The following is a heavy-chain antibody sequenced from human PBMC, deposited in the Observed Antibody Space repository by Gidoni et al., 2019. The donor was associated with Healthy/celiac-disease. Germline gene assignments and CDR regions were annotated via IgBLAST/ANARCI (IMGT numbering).Heavy chain of an antibody. CDR3: ARGYYGSSGDFDAFDI. Sequence: QVQLVQSGAEVKKPGSSVTVSCKALGGTFRSYAISWVRQAPGQGLEWMGGIIPIFGTANYAQKFQGRVTITADESTSTAYMELSSLRSEDTAVYYCARGYYGSSGDFDAFDIWGQGTMVTVSS. D-gene: IGHD3-22*01. CDR2: IIPIFGTA. V-gene: IGHV1-69*01. CDR1: GGTFRSYA. J-gene: IGHJ3*02.